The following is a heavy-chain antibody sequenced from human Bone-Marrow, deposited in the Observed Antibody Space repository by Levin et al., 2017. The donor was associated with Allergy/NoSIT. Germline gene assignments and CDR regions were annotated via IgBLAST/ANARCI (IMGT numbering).Heavy chain of an antibody. V-gene: IGHV3-48*03. Sequence: GESLKISCAASGFTFSYYEMKWVRQAPGKGLEWVSYISSVGSTIYYADSVKGRFTISRDNAKNSLYLQMNSLRAEDTAVYYCARYAYSSGWAFDYWGQGTLVTVSS. J-gene: IGHJ4*02. D-gene: IGHD6-19*01. CDR2: ISSVGSTI. CDR1: GFTFSYYE. CDR3: ARYAYSSGWAFDY.